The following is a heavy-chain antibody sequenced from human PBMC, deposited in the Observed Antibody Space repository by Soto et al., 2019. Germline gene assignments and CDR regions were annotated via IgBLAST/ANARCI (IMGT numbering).Heavy chain of an antibody. CDR3: ARGSLRFLEWLHYPYYFDY. D-gene: IGHD3-3*01. J-gene: IGHJ4*02. CDR2: INHSGST. Sequence: QVQLQQWGAGLLKPSETLSLTCAVYGGSFSGYYWSWIRQPPGKGLEWIGEINHSGSTNYNPSLKSRVTISVDTSKNQFSLKLSSVTAADTAVYYCARGSLRFLEWLHYPYYFDYWGQGTLVTVSS. V-gene: IGHV4-34*01. CDR1: GGSFSGYY.